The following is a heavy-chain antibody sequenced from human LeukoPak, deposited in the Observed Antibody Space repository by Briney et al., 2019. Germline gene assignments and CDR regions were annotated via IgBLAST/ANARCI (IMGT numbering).Heavy chain of an antibody. J-gene: IGHJ4*02. CDR1: GFTFDDYA. CDR3: AKDLVVRGVIISFGLDY. D-gene: IGHD3-10*01. V-gene: IGHV3-9*03. CDR2: ISWNSGSI. Sequence: QSGRSLRLSCAASGFTFDDYAMHWVRQAPGNGLEWGSGISWNSGSIGYADSVKGRFTISRDNAKNSLYLQMNSLRAEDMALYYCAKDLVVRGVIISFGLDYWGQGTLVTVSS.